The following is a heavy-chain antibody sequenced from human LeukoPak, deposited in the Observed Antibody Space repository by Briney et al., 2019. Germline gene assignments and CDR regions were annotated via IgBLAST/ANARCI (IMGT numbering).Heavy chain of an antibody. CDR3: VKDDNSGWFPPLDF. CDR1: GFTFYSYG. CDR2: INRSGDST. Sequence: GGSLRLSCAASGFTFYSYGMNWVRQAPGKGLEWVSGINRSGDSTSYADSMKGRFTISRDNSKNTLYLQMNSLRAEDTAVYYCVKDDNSGWFPPLDFWGQGTLVTVSS. V-gene: IGHV3-23*01. J-gene: IGHJ4*02. D-gene: IGHD6-19*01.